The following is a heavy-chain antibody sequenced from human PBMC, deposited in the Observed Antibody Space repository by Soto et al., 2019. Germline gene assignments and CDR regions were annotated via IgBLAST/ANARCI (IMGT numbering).Heavy chain of an antibody. CDR3: ARDGYGSGSYYKAPQIYGMDV. CDR1: GGTFISYA. J-gene: IGHJ6*02. Sequence: SVKVSCKASGGTFISYAISWVRQAPGQGLEWMGGIIPIFGTANYAQKFQGRVTITADESTSTAYMELSSLRSEDTAVYYCARDGYGSGSYYKAPQIYGMDVWGQGTTVTVSS. V-gene: IGHV1-69*01. D-gene: IGHD3-10*01. CDR2: IIPIFGTA.